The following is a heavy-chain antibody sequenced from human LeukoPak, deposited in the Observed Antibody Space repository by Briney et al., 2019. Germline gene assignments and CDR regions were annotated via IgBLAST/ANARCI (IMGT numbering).Heavy chain of an antibody. Sequence: SETLSLTCTVSGGSISSYYWSWIRQPPGKGLEWIGYIYYSGSTNYNPSLKSRVTISVDTSKNQFSLKLSSVIAADTAVYYCARAYYYDPPSAFDIWGQGTMVTVSS. V-gene: IGHV4-59*01. D-gene: IGHD3-22*01. J-gene: IGHJ3*02. CDR2: IYYSGST. CDR1: GGSISSYY. CDR3: ARAYYYDPPSAFDI.